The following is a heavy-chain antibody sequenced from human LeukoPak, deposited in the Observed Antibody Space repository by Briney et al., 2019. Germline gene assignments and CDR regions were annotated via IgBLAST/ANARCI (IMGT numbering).Heavy chain of an antibody. D-gene: IGHD4/OR15-4a*01. CDR1: GFTFSSYG. V-gene: IGHV3-30*02. J-gene: IGHJ4*02. CDR2: IRYDGSNN. CDR3: AKSRNTATYAFDY. Sequence: GGSLRLSCAASGFTFSSYGMHWVRQAPGKGLEWVAFIRYDGSNNNYADSVKGRFTISRDNSKNTLYLQMNSLRAEDTAVYYCAKSRNTATYAFDYWGQGTLVTVSS.